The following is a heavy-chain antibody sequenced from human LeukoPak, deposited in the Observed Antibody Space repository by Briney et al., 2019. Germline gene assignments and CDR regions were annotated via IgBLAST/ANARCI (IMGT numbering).Heavy chain of an antibody. J-gene: IGHJ6*03. CDR1: GFTFSSYA. D-gene: IGHD1-26*01. CDR3: AKAPPTSPNYYYYMDV. CDR2: ISGSGGST. Sequence: PGGSLRLSCAASGFTFSSYAMSWVRQAPGKGLEWVSAISGSGGSTYYADSVKGRFTISRDNSKNTLYLQMNSLRAEDTAVYYCAKAPPTSPNYYYYMDVWGKGTTVTVSS. V-gene: IGHV3-23*01.